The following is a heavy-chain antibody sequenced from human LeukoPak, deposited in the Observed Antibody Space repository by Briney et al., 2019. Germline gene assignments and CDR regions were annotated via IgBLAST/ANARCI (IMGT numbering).Heavy chain of an antibody. D-gene: IGHD6-19*01. J-gene: IGHJ4*02. CDR1: GGSISSYY. CDR2: IYYSGST. CDR3: ARVQQWLVIDY. V-gene: IGHV4-59*01. Sequence: SETLSLTCTVSGGSISSYYWSWIRQPPGKGLEWIGYIYYSGSTNYNPSLKSRVTISVDTPKNQFSLKLSSVTAADTAVYYCARVQQWLVIDYWGQGTLVTVSS.